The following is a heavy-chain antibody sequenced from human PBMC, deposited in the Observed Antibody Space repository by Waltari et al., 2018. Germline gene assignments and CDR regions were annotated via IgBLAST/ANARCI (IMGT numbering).Heavy chain of an antibody. CDR2: INLDGRII. D-gene: IGHD3-16*02. CDR1: GFTFSAYW. Sequence: EVQMVESGGGLVQPGGSLKLSCVASGFTFSAYWMHWVRQAPGKGLVSVGHINLDGRIINYSDSVKGRFTISRDNSKNMLFLQMNSLRAEDTAMYYCLLYSSELLGDLWGQGTLVTVSS. V-gene: IGHV3-74*01. CDR3: LLYSSELLGDL. J-gene: IGHJ5*02.